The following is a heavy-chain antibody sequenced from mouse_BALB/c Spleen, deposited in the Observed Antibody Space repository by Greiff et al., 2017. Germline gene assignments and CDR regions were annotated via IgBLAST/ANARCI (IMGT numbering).Heavy chain of an antibody. CDR1: GFSLTSYG. J-gene: IGHJ4*01. D-gene: IGHD2-3*01. CDR2: IWAGGST. CDR3: ARGPYDAYAMDY. V-gene: IGHV2-9*02. Sequence: VKLQESGPGLVAPSQSLSITCTVSGFSLTSYGVHWVRQPPGKGLEWLGVIWAGGSTNYNSALMSRLSISKDNSKSQVFLKMNSLQTDDTAMYYCARGPYDAYAMDYWGQGTSVTVSS.